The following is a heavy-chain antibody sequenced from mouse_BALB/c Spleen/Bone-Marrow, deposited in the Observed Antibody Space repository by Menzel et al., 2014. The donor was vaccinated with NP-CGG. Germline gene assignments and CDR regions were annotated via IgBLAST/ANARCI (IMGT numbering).Heavy chain of an antibody. J-gene: IGHJ1*01. V-gene: IGHV1-5*01. CDR3: TRNWDWYFDV. D-gene: IGHD4-1*01. Sequence: VQLKQSGTVLTRPGASVKMSCKASGYSFTSYWVHWVKQRPGQGLEWIGAIYPGNSDTTYNQKFKGKAKLTAVTSASTAYMELSSLTNEDSAVYYCTRNWDWYFDVWGAGTTVTVSS. CDR1: GYSFTSYW. CDR2: IYPGNSDT.